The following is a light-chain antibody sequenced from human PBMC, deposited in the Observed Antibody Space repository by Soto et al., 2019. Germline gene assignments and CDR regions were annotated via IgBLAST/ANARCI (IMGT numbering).Light chain of an antibody. Sequence: QSVLTQPASVSGSPGQSITISCTGTSSDVGNYDLVSWYQQLPGKAPKFILYVGSKRPSGVSNRFSGSKSGNTASLTISGLQAEDEADYYCCSYAGSSTYVFGTGTKVTVL. J-gene: IGLJ1*01. CDR1: SSDVGNYDL. CDR3: CSYAGSSTYV. V-gene: IGLV2-23*01. CDR2: VGS.